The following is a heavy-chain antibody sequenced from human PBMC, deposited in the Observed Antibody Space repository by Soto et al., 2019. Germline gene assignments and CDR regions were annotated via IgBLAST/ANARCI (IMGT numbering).Heavy chain of an antibody. V-gene: IGHV4-59*01. D-gene: IGHD3-10*01. CDR1: GSISSYY. CDR3: ARDALPKGIDH. CDR2: VYYSGST. Sequence: SETLSLTCTVSGSISSYYWSWVRQPPGKGLEWIGYVYYSGSTKYNPSLKSRVIISVDTSKNQFSLILSSVTAADTAVYYCARDALPKGIDHWGQGTLVT. J-gene: IGHJ4*02.